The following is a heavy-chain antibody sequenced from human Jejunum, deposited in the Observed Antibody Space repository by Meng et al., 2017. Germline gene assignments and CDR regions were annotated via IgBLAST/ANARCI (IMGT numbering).Heavy chain of an antibody. CDR1: GYTFTTYA. D-gene: IGHD6-6*01. V-gene: IGHV1-3*01. CDR3: ARLHSSSSGEVFDY. CDR2: INAGNGNT. Sequence: QVQLVQSGAEGKKPGASVNVSCKASGYTFTTYAMHWVRQAPGQRLEWMGWINAGNGNTKYSQKFQGRVTITRDTSASTAYMELNNLRSEDTAVYFCARLHSSSSGEVFDYWGQGTLVTVSS. J-gene: IGHJ4*02.